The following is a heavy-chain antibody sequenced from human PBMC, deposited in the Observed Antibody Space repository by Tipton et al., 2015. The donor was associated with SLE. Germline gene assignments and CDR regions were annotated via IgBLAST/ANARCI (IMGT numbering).Heavy chain of an antibody. CDR2: IYYSGST. V-gene: IGHV4-39*01. CDR1: GGSISSSSYY. Sequence: TLSLTCTVSGGSISSSSYYWGWIRQPPGKGLEWIGSIYYSGSTYYNPSLKSRVTISVDTAKNLFSLKLSSVTAADTAVYYCARLFDFWSGYNWFDPWGQGTLVTVSS. J-gene: IGHJ5*02. D-gene: IGHD3-3*01. CDR3: ARLFDFWSGYNWFDP.